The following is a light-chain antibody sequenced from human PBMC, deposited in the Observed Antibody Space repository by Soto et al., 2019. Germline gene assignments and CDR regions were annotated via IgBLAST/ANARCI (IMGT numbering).Light chain of an antibody. V-gene: IGKV3-20*01. J-gene: IGKJ2*03. CDR1: QSVSSSY. CDR3: QRYGSTQYR. Sequence: EIVLTQSPGTLSLPPGERATLSCRARQSVSSSYLAWHQQKPGQAPRLLIYDASSRATGIRDRFSGSESGTDFTLTISRLEAEDLAVYYCQRYGSTQYRFGQGTKLEIK. CDR2: DAS.